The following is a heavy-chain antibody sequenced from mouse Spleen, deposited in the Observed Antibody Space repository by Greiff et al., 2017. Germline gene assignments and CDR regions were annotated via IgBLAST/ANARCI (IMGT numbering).Heavy chain of an antibody. V-gene: IGHV6-3*01. J-gene: IGHJ2*01. CDR3: TGELGRFDY. CDR2: IRLKSDNYAT. Sequence: EVKLMESGGGLVQPGGSMKLSCVASGFTFSNYWMNWVRQSPEKGLEWVAQIRLKSDNYATHYAESVKGRFTISRDDSKSSVYLQMNNLRAEDTGIYYCTGELGRFDYWGQGTTLTVSS. D-gene: IGHD4-1*01. CDR1: GFTFSNYW.